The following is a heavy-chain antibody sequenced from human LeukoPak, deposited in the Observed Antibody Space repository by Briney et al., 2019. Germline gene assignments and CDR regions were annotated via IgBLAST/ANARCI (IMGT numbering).Heavy chain of an antibody. CDR1: GHTFTTYG. Sequence: ASVKVSCKASGHTFTTYGISRARHAPGQALERIASISAYNGNTNYAQKLQGRVTMTTDTSTSTAYMELRSLRSDDTAVYYCARARGGGSNPNLNDYWGQGTLVTVSS. D-gene: IGHD2-15*01. V-gene: IGHV1-18*01. CDR2: ISAYNGNT. J-gene: IGHJ4*02. CDR3: ARARGGGSNPNLNDY.